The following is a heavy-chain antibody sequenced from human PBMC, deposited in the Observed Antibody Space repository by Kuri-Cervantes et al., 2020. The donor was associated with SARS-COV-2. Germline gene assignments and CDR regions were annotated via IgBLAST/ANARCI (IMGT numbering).Heavy chain of an antibody. CDR2: IYYSGST. CDR1: GGSISSGDYY. Sequence: LRLSCTVSGGSISSGDYYWSWIRQPPGKGLEWIGYIYYSGSTYYNPSLKSRVTVSVDTSKNQFSLKLSSVTAADTAVYYCARTHYATLLDIWGQGTMVTVSS. CDR3: ARTHYATLLDI. V-gene: IGHV4-30-4*01. J-gene: IGHJ3*02. D-gene: IGHD2-2*01.